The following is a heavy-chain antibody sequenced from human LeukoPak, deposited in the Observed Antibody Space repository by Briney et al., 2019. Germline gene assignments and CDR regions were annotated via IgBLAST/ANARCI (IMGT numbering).Heavy chain of an antibody. CDR2: INTNTGNP. Sequence: ASVKVSCKASGYTFTSYAMNWVRQAPGQGLEWMGWINTNTGNPTYAQGFTGRFVFSLDTSVSTAYLQISSLKAEDTAVYYCARGYVGQWLVPYFDYWGQGTLVTVSS. CDR3: ARGYVGQWLVPYFDY. J-gene: IGHJ4*02. V-gene: IGHV7-4-1*02. D-gene: IGHD6-19*01. CDR1: GYTFTSYA.